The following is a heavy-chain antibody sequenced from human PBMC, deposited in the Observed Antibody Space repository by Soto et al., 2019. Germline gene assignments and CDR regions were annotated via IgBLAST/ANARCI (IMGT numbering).Heavy chain of an antibody. J-gene: IGHJ5*02. V-gene: IGHV3-23*01. CDR3: PKRGSGTAESCWHP. CDR1: GFTFSSYA. Sequence: VGSLSLSCAASGFTFSSYAMSWVRQAPGKGLEWVSAISVSGGSTYYADSVKGRFTIPRNNPKTTLNLKINTLRAEDRALFYCPKRGSGTAESCWHPWGKEPLVTASP. D-gene: IGHD1-1*01. CDR2: ISVSGGST.